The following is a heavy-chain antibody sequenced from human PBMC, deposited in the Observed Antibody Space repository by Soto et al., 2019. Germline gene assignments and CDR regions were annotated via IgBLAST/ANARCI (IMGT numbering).Heavy chain of an antibody. Sequence: QVQLQESGPGLVKPSQTLSLTCTVSGGSISSGGYYWTWIRQHPGKDLEWIGGTYYSGTSYYNPSLKGRLTISADTSKNQSSLKVTSLTAADTAVYFCARGRYSKGGDFDYWGQGTLVTVSS. J-gene: IGHJ4*02. D-gene: IGHD5-18*01. CDR3: ARGRYSKGGDFDY. CDR1: GGSISSGGYY. CDR2: TYYSGTS. V-gene: IGHV4-31*03.